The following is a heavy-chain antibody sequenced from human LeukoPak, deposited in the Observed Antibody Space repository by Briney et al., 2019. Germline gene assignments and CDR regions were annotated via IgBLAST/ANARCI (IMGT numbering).Heavy chain of an antibody. CDR2: ISAYNGNT. J-gene: IGHJ4*02. CDR3: ARVKAVAGTGPLGY. D-gene: IGHD6-19*01. V-gene: IGHV1-18*01. Sequence: ASVKVSCKASGYTFTSYGISWVRQAPGQGLEWMGWISAYNGNTNYAQKLQGRVTMTTDTSTSTAYMELRSLRFDDTAVYYCARVKAVAGTGPLGYWGQGTLVTVSS. CDR1: GYTFTSYG.